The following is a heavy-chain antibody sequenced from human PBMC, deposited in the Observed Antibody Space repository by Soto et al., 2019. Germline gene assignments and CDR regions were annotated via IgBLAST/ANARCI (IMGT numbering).Heavy chain of an antibody. D-gene: IGHD6-13*01. Sequence: PSETLSLTCTVSGGSISSYYWSWIRQPAGKGLEWIGRIYTSGSTNYNPSLKSRVTMSVDTSKNQFSLKLSSVTAADTAVYHCARGIGSSSWLIRWFDPWGQGTLVTVSS. J-gene: IGHJ5*02. CDR2: IYTSGST. CDR3: ARGIGSSSWLIRWFDP. CDR1: GGSISSYY. V-gene: IGHV4-4*07.